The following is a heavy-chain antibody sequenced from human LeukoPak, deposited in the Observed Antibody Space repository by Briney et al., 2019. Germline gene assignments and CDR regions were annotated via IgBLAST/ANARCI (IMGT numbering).Heavy chain of an antibody. CDR3: AKPAEQWLVPAGCFDY. Sequence: PGGSLRLSCAASGFTFSSYAMSWVRQAPGRGLEWVSAISGSGGSTYYAGSVKGRFTISRDNSKNTLYLQMNSLRAEDTAVYYCAKPAEQWLVPAGCFDYWGQGTLVTVSS. CDR2: ISGSGGST. CDR1: GFTFSSYA. V-gene: IGHV3-23*01. J-gene: IGHJ4*02. D-gene: IGHD6-19*01.